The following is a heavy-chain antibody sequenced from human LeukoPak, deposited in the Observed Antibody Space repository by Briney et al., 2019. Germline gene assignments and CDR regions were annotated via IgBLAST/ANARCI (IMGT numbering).Heavy chain of an antibody. CDR3: ARNPGKNYYYYMDV. J-gene: IGHJ6*03. Sequence: ASVKVSCKASGYTFTGYYMHWVRQAPGQGLEWMGRINPNSGGTNYAQKFQGRVTMTRDTSISTAYMELSRLRSDDTAVYYCARNPGKNYYYYMDVWGRGTTVSVSS. CDR2: INPNSGGT. V-gene: IGHV1-2*06. CDR1: GYTFTGYY. D-gene: IGHD1-26*01.